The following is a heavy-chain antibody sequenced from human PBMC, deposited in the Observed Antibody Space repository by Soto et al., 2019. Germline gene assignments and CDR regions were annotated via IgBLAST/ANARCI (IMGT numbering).Heavy chain of an antibody. V-gene: IGHV1-18*01. CDR2: ISPYNGNT. Sequence: QVQLVQSGAEVKEPGASVKVSCKASGYTFVSYGISWVRQAPGQGLEWMGWISPYNGNTNYAQKFQGRVTMTTDTSTSTVYMELRSLRSDDTAVNYCSRDAQKWRVAAFDIWGQGTMAAVSS. J-gene: IGHJ3*02. CDR1: GYTFVSYG. D-gene: IGHD6-19*01. CDR3: SRDAQKWRVAAFDI.